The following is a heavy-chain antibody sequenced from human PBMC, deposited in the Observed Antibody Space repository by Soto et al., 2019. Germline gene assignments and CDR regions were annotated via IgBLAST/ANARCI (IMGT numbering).Heavy chain of an antibody. CDR3: ARSITMVRGVMEWFDP. CDR1: GGSISSGDYY. J-gene: IGHJ5*02. CDR2: IYYSGST. V-gene: IGHV4-30-4*01. Sequence: QVQLQESGPGLVKPSQTLSLTCTVSGGSISSGDYYWSWIRQPPGKGLEWIGYIYYSGSTYYNPSRKSRVTISVDTSKNQFSLKLSSVTAADTAVYYCARSITMVRGVMEWFDPWGQGTLVTVSS. D-gene: IGHD3-10*01.